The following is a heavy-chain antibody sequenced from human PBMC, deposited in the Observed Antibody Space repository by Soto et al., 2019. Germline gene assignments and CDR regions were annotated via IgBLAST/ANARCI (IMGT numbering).Heavy chain of an antibody. J-gene: IGHJ4*02. V-gene: IGHV1-46*01. Sequence: QVQLVQSGAEVKKPGASVKVSCKASGFTFTNYYIHWVRQAPGQGLEWMGLINPSGGGTFYAQKFPGRVTVTRHTSTGTVYMELSNLRSEDPAVYFCARDSGYTTLRQWGRSFHNGGKGPLVPVSS. CDR2: INPSGGGT. D-gene: IGHD1-1*01. CDR3: ARDSGYTTLRQWGRSFHN. CDR1: GFTFTNYY.